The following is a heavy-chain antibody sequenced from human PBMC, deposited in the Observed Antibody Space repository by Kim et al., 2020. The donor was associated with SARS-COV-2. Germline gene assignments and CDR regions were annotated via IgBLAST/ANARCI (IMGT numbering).Heavy chain of an antibody. V-gene: IGHV3-64D*09. CDR2: ITDGGNPT. CDR3: MKDHGDD. CDR1: GFTFSSYA. Sequence: GGSLRLSCSASGFTFSSYAMHWVRQAPGQGLECVSLITDGGNPTYYADSMRGRFTTSRDNSKNTVYLQMRSLRSEDTGIYYCMKDHGDDWGQGTLVNVSS. J-gene: IGHJ4*02.